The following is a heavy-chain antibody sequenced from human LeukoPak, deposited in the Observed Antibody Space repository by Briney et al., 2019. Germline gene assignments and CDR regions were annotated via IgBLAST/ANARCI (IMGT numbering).Heavy chain of an antibody. D-gene: IGHD3-3*01. CDR1: GYTFTSYG. J-gene: IGHJ6*03. V-gene: IGHV1-18*01. CDR3: ALGFWSGSRNYYYYMDV. CDR2: ISAYNGNT. Sequence: VASVKVSCKASGYTFTSYGISWVRQAPGQGLEWMGWISAYNGNTNYAQKLQGRVTMTTDTSTSTAYVELRSLRSEDTAVYYRALGFWSGSRNYYYYMDVWGKGTTVTVSS.